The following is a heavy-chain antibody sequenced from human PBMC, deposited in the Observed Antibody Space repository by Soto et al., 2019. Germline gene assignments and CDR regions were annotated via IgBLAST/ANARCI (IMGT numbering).Heavy chain of an antibody. CDR3: ARDYGSDAFDI. CDR2: IYSGGST. Sequence: GGSLRLSCAASGFTVSSNYMSWVRQAPGKGLEWVSVIYSGGSTYYADSAKGRFTISRDNSKNTLYLQMNSLRAEDTAVYYCARDYGSDAFDIWGQGTMVTVSS. CDR1: GFTVSSNY. V-gene: IGHV3-53*01. J-gene: IGHJ3*02. D-gene: IGHD4-17*01.